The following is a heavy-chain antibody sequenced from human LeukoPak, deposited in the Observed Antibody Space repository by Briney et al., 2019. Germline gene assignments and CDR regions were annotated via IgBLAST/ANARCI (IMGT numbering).Heavy chain of an antibody. Sequence: GGSLRLSCAASGFTFSSYAMSWVRQAPGKGLEWVSAISGSGGSTYYADSVKGRFTISRDNSNNTLYLQMNSLRAEDTAVYYCAKIVGYCSGGSCSHDAFDIWGQGTMVTVSS. CDR1: GFTFSSYA. CDR2: ISGSGGST. CDR3: AKIVGYCSGGSCSHDAFDI. J-gene: IGHJ3*02. D-gene: IGHD2-15*01. V-gene: IGHV3-23*01.